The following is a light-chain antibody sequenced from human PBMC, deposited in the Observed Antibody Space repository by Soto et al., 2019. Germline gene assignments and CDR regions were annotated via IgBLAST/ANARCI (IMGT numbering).Light chain of an antibody. CDR2: GAS. Sequence: EIVLTQSPGTLSLSPGERATLSCRASQSVSSDYLAWYQQKPGQPPRLLIYGASSRATGIPDRFSGNGSGTDFTLTISRLEPVDFSVYYCQQYCSSPPYTFGQGTKLEIK. CDR3: QQYCSSPPYT. V-gene: IGKV3-20*01. CDR1: QSVSSDY. J-gene: IGKJ2*01.